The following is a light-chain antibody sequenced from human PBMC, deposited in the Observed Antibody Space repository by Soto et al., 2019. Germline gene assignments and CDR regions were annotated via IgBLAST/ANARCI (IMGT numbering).Light chain of an antibody. Sequence: EIVMTQSPATLSVFPGDRATLSCRASQNINNYLAWYQFKPGQAPRLLIYGAYSRATQVPARFIASGSGTEFALTISSLQSEDFAVYVWQQDNKCVPPLSFGGGTKVEIK. CDR2: GAY. CDR1: QNINNY. CDR3: QQDNKCVPPLS. J-gene: IGKJ4*01. V-gene: IGKV3-15*01.